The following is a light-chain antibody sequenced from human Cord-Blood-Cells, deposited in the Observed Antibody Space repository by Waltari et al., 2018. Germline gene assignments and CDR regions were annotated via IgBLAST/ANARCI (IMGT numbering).Light chain of an antibody. J-gene: IGLJ2*01. CDR1: SSDVGSYNL. CDR2: EGS. Sequence: QSALTQPASVSGSPGQSITISCTGTSSDVGSYNLVSWYQQHPGQAPKLRIYEGSKRPAGGWTRFSASKSGNAASLTIAGRQAEDEADYYCCSYAGSSTYVVFGGGTKLTVL. V-gene: IGLV2-23*01. CDR3: CSYAGSSTYVV.